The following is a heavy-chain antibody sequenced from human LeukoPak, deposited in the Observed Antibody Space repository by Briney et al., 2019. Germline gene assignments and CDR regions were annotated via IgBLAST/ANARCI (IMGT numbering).Heavy chain of an antibody. J-gene: IGHJ4*02. CDR3: ARQTGSGLFILP. CDR1: GGSISSYY. V-gene: IGHV4-4*07. Sequence: PSEALSLTCTVSGGSISSYYWSWIRQPAGEGLEWIGRIYTSGSTNYNPSLKSRVTMSVDTSKNQFSLRLTSVTAADTAVYYCARQTGSGLFILPGGQGTLVTVSS. CDR2: IYTSGST. D-gene: IGHD3/OR15-3a*01.